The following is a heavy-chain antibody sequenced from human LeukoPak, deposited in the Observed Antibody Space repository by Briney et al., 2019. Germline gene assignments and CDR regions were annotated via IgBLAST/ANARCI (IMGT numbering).Heavy chain of an antibody. J-gene: IGHJ4*02. CDR2: INPNSGGT. V-gene: IGHV1-2*04. Sequence: EASVKVSCKASGYTFTGYHMHWVRQAPGQGREWMGWINPNSGGTNYAQKFQGWVTMTRDTSISTAYMELSRLRSDDTAVYSCATGGVVPAADIHYWGQGTLVTVSS. CDR3: ATGGVVPAADIHY. D-gene: IGHD2-2*01. CDR1: GYTFTGYH.